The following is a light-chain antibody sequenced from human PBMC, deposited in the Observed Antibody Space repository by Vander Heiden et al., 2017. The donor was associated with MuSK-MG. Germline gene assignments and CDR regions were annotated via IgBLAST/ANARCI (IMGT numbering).Light chain of an antibody. J-gene: IGKJ5*01. Sequence: DIQLTQSPSFLSASVGDRITITCRASQGISSYLAWYQQKPGKAPKLLIYAASRFSGSGSGTEFTLTISSLQPEDFATYYCQQLNSYPITFGQETRLEIK. CDR1: QGISSY. V-gene: IGKV1-9*01. CDR2: A. CDR3: QQLNSYPIT.